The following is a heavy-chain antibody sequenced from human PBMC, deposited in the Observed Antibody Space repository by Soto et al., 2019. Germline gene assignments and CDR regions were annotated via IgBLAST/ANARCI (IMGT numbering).Heavy chain of an antibody. D-gene: IGHD3-16*01. V-gene: IGHV4-59*01. CDR2: IYYSGST. Sequence: SETLSLTCTVSGGSISSYYWSWIRQPPGKGLEWIGYIYYSGSTNYNPSLKSRVTISVDTSKNQFSLKLSSVTAADTAVYYCAREGGKDGYYYSGMDVWGQGTTVTVS. J-gene: IGHJ6*02. CDR3: AREGGKDGYYYSGMDV. CDR1: GGSISSYY.